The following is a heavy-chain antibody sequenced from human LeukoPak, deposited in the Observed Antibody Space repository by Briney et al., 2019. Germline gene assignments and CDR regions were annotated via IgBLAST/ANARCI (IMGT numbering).Heavy chain of an antibody. CDR1: GFTFSSYA. V-gene: IGHV3-30-3*01. J-gene: IGHJ4*02. CDR2: ISYDGSNK. Sequence: GGSLRLSCAASGFTFSSYAMHWVRQAPGKGLEWVAVISYDGSNKYYADSVKGRFTISRDNSKNTLYLQMNSLRAEDTAVYYCAGPMDTVTTSPLDYWGQGTLVTVSS. D-gene: IGHD4-11*01. CDR3: AGPMDTVTTSPLDY.